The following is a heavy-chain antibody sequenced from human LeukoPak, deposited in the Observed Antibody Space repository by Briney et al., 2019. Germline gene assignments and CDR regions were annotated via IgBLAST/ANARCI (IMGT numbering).Heavy chain of an antibody. D-gene: IGHD4-17*01. CDR3: AKGDLTTPRFDP. V-gene: IGHV3-30*18. CDR1: GFTFSSYG. Sequence: GRSLRLSCAASGFTFSSYGMHWVRQAPGKGLEWVAVISYDGSNKYYADSVKGRFTISRDNSKNTLYLQMNSLRAEDTAVYYCAKGDLTTPRFDPWGQGTLVTVSS. CDR2: ISYDGSNK. J-gene: IGHJ5*02.